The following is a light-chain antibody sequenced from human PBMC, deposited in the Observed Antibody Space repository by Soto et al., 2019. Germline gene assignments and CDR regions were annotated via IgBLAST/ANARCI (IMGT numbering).Light chain of an antibody. J-gene: IGLJ1*01. CDR1: SSNIGSNT. CDR2: SNN. CDR3: AAWDDSLNGLYV. Sequence: SVLTQPRSASGTPGQRVTISCSGSSSNIGSNTVNWYQQLPGTAPKLLIYSNNQRPSGVPDRFSGSKSGTSASLAISGLQSEDEADYYCAAWDDSLNGLYVFGTGPKVTVL. V-gene: IGLV1-44*01.